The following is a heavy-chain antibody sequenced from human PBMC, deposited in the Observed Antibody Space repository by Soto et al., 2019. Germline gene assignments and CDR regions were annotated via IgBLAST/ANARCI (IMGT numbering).Heavy chain of an antibody. J-gene: IGHJ3*02. CDR2: INPNSGGT. D-gene: IGHD6-6*01. CDR1: GYTFTGYY. V-gene: IGHV1-2*04. Sequence: ASVKVSCKASGYTFTGYYMHWVRQAPGQGLEWIGWINPNSGGTNYAQKFQGWVTMTRDTSISTAYMELSRLRSDDTAVYYCARAVQFVRTYNAFDIWGQGTMVTVSS. CDR3: ARAVQFVRTYNAFDI.